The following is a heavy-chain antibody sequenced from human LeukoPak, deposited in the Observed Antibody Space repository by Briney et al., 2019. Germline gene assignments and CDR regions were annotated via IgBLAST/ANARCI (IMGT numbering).Heavy chain of an antibody. CDR2: INSDGSST. Sequence: GGSLRLSCAASGFTFSSYWMHWVRQAPGKGLVWVPRINSDGSSTSYADSVKGRFTISRDNAKNTLYLQMNSLRAEDTAVYYCARVHYSSGWYLFDYWGQGTLVTVSS. CDR1: GFTFSSYW. J-gene: IGHJ4*02. D-gene: IGHD6-19*01. CDR3: ARVHYSSGWYLFDY. V-gene: IGHV3-74*01.